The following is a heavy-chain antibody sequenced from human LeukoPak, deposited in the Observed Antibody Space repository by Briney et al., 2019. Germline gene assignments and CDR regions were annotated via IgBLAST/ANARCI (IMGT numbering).Heavy chain of an antibody. Sequence: GGSLRLSCAASGFNFNSYTMNWVRQAPGKGLQWVANILASGSPTYYADSVKGRFIISRDNSKNTVYLQMNSLRVEDTAVYYCARDRSVDTAMVYYFDYWGQGTLVTVSS. CDR1: GFNFNSYT. CDR2: ILASGSPT. V-gene: IGHV3-23*01. CDR3: ARDRSVDTAMVYYFDY. D-gene: IGHD5-18*01. J-gene: IGHJ4*02.